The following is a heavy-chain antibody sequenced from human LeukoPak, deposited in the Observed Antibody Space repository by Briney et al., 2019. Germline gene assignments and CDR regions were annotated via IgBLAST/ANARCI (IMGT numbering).Heavy chain of an antibody. J-gene: IGHJ4*02. V-gene: IGHV3-33*01. CDR3: ARDRSGYSLDY. Sequence: GGSLRLSCAASGFTFSSYGMHWVRQAPGKGLEWVAVIWYDGSNKYYADSVKGRFTISRDNAKNSLYLQMNSLRAEDTAVYYCARDRSGYSLDYWGQGTLVTVSS. D-gene: IGHD5-18*01. CDR2: IWYDGSNK. CDR1: GFTFSSYG.